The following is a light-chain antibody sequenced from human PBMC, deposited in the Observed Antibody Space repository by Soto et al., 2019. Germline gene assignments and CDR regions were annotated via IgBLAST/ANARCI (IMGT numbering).Light chain of an antibody. CDR2: DVS. V-gene: IGLV2-14*01. Sequence: QSALTQPASVSGSPGQSITISCTGTSSDAGGYNYVSWYQQHPGKAPKLMIYDVSNRPSGVSNRFSGSKSGHTASLTISGLQAEDEADYYCSSYTSSSTVVFGGGTKLTVL. CDR1: SSDAGGYNY. CDR3: SSYTSSSTVV. J-gene: IGLJ2*01.